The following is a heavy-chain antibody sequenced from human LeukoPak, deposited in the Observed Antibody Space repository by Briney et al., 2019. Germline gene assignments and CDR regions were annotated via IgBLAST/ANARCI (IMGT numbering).Heavy chain of an antibody. J-gene: IGHJ4*02. D-gene: IGHD3-16*01. CDR1: GFTVSSNY. Sequence: HPGGSLSLSCVVSGFTVSSNYMSWVRQAPGKGLEWLSYISGAGDSMFYADSVKGRFTISRDNAKKSLYLQMNSLRAEDTAVYYCARDLVYAFDYWGQGSLVTVSS. CDR2: ISGAGDSM. V-gene: IGHV3-48*01. CDR3: ARDLVYAFDY.